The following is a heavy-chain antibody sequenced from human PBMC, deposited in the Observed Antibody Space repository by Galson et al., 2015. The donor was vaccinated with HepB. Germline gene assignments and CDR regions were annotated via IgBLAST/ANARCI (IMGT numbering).Heavy chain of an antibody. J-gene: IGHJ4*02. V-gene: IGHV3-66*01. CDR1: GFTVSDNY. CDR2: VYSDGET. D-gene: IGHD2-15*01. CDR3: AREQGYCSDGSCSYYFDF. Sequence: SLRLSCADSGFTVSDNYMNWVRQAPGRGLEWVSVVYSDGETYYADSVKGRFTISRDLSKNILYLQMTSLRAEDTAVYYRAREQGYCSDGSCSYYFDFWGRGTLVSVSS.